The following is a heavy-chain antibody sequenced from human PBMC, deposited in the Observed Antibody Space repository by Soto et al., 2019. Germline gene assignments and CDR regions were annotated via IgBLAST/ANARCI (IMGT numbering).Heavy chain of an antibody. D-gene: IGHD6-13*01. Sequence: GTLSLICTVSGRYIPTFHSRAFRQPPGKGREWIGSIYHSGSTYYNPSLKSRVTISVDTSKNQFSLKLSSVTAADTAVYYCARVPNSSSWYPSNWFDPWGQG. CDR3: ARVPNSSSWYPSNWFDP. J-gene: IGHJ5*02. CDR1: GRYIPTFH. V-gene: IGHV4-38-2*02. CDR2: IYHSGST.